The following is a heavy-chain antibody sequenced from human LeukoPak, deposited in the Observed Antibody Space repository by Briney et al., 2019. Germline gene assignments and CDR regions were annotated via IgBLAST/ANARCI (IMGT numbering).Heavy chain of an antibody. CDR3: ARGSSSGAYYFDY. V-gene: IGHV1-46*01. D-gene: IGHD3-22*01. J-gene: IGHJ4*02. CDR1: GDTFSNFY. Sequence: ASVKVSCKASGDTFSNFYMNWVRQAPGQGLEWMGILNPSGGSTRYAQKFQGRVTMTRDTSTSTVYMELSSLRSEDTAVYYCARGSSSGAYYFDYWGQGALVTVSS. CDR2: LNPSGGST.